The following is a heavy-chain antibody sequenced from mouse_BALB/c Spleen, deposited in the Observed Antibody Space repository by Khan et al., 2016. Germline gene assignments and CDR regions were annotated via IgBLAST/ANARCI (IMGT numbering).Heavy chain of an antibody. CDR1: GYSITSDYA. V-gene: IGHV3-2*02. D-gene: IGHD2-2*01. J-gene: IGHJ3*01. CDR3: ASDPYGYDVAWFAY. Sequence: EVQLVETGPGLVKPSQSLSLTCTVTGYSITSDYAWNWIWQFPGNKLEWMGYISYRGSTNYNPSLKSRISITRDTSKNQFFLQLNSVTTEDTATYFCASDPYGYDVAWFAYWGQGTLVSVSA. CDR2: ISYRGST.